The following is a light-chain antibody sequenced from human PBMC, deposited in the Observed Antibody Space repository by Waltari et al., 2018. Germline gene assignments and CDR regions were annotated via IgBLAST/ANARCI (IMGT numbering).Light chain of an antibody. CDR3: QQSYSTAIT. CDR1: QSISSY. CDR2: AAS. J-gene: IGKJ5*01. V-gene: IGKV1-39*01. Sequence: DIQMTQSPSSLSASVGDRVTITCRASQSISSYLNWYQQKPGKAPKLLIYAASSLQSGVPSRFSGSGSGTEFTLTISSLQPEDFATDYCQQSYSTAITFGQGTRLEIK.